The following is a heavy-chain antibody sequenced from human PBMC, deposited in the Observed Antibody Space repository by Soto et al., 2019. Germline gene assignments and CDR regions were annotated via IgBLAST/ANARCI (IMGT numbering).Heavy chain of an antibody. CDR1: GFTFSSYS. V-gene: IGHV3-21*01. J-gene: IGHJ4*02. Sequence: GGSLSLSCAASGFTFSSYSMNWVRQAPGKGLEWVSSISSSSSNIYYADSVKGRFTISRDNAKNSMYLQMNSLRAEDTAVYYCARGLHLGELSLRPYDYWGQGPLVTVSS. D-gene: IGHD3-16*02. CDR3: ARGLHLGELSLRPYDY. CDR2: ISSSSSNI.